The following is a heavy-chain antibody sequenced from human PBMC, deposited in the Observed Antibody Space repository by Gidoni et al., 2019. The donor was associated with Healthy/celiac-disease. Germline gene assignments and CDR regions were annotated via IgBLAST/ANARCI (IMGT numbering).Heavy chain of an antibody. CDR1: GYSISSGYY. CDR3: ARVGPDIVVVVAATFDY. CDR2: IYHSGST. J-gene: IGHJ4*02. V-gene: IGHV4-38-2*02. Sequence: QVQLQESGPGLVKPSETLSLTCTVSGYSISSGYYWGWIRQPPGKGLEWSGSIYHSGSTYYNPSLKSRVTISVDTSKNQFSLKLSSVTAADTAVYYCARVGPDIVVVVAATFDYWGQGTLVTVSS. D-gene: IGHD2-15*01.